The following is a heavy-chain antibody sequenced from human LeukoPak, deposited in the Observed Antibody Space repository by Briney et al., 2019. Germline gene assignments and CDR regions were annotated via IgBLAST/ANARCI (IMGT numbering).Heavy chain of an antibody. J-gene: IGHJ6*03. V-gene: IGHV3-74*01. CDR2: INSDGSST. CDR1: GFTFSSYW. CDR3: ARSPMIVVVPPLLYMDV. Sequence: PGGSLRLSCAASGFTFSSYWMHWVRQAPGKGLVWVSRINSDGSSTSYADSVKGRFTISRDNAKNTLYLQMNGLRAEDTAVYYCARSPMIVVVPPLLYMDVWGKGTTVTVSS. D-gene: IGHD3-22*01.